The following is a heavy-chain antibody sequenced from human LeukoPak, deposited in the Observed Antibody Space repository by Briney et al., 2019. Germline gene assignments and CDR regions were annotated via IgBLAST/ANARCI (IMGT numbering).Heavy chain of an antibody. J-gene: IGHJ5*02. CDR2: INHSGST. CDR3: ARGATSTNWFDP. CDR1: GGSFSAYY. V-gene: IGHV4-34*01. Sequence: PSETLSLTCAVYGGSFSAYYWSWIRQPPGKGLEWIGEINHSGSTNYNPSLKSRVTISVDTSKNQFSLKLNSMTAADTAVYYCARGATSTNWFDPWGQGALVTVSS.